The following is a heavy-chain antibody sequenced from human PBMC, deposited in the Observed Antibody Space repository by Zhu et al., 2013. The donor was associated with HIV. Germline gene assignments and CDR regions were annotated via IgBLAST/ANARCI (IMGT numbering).Heavy chain of an antibody. CDR2: ISPAFGSA. D-gene: IGHD6-19*01. Sequence: QVQLVQSGAELKRPGASVKVSCKTFGYTFSDYFLHWVRQAPGQGLEWMGGISPAFGSAYYAQTFQDRVALTADESTSTAYMDLSSLRSEDTAVYYCARGGEVAGTGGYWYFDLWGRGTLVTVSS. J-gene: IGHJ2*01. V-gene: IGHV1-69*01. CDR1: GYTFSDYF. CDR3: ARGGEVAGTGGYWYFDL.